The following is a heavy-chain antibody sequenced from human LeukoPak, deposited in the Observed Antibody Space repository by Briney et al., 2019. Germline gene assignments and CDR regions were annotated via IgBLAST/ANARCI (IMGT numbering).Heavy chain of an antibody. CDR3: AKVSPPRLLWFGETPDY. J-gene: IGHJ4*02. CDR1: GFTFSNYA. D-gene: IGHD3-10*01. CDR2: ISGGGGST. V-gene: IGHV3-23*01. Sequence: GGSLRLSCAASGFTFSNYAMSWVRQAPGKGLEWVSAISGGGGSTYYADSVQGRFTISRDNSKNTLYLQVNSLRAEDTAVYYCAKVSPPRLLWFGETPDYWGQGTLVTVSS.